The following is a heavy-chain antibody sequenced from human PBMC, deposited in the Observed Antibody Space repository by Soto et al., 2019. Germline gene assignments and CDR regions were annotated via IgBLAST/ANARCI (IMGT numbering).Heavy chain of an antibody. V-gene: IGHV4-59*01. J-gene: IGHJ4*02. CDR1: GGSISSYY. CDR3: ARGTQQLPPMR. CDR2: IYYSGST. Sequence: SETLSLTCTVSGGSISSYYWSWIRQPPGKGLEWIGYIYYSGSTNYNPSLKSRVTISVDTSKYQFSLKLSSVTAADTAVYYCARGTQQLPPMRWGQGTLVTVSS. D-gene: IGHD6-13*01.